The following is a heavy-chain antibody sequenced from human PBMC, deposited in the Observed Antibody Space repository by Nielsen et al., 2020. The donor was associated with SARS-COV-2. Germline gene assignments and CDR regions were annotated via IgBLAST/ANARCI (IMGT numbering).Heavy chain of an antibody. CDR1: QFTVSSND. CDR3: ARGPRSYHYDISGYYSDD. J-gene: IGHJ4*02. CDR2: VGTAGDT. Sequence: GESLKISCAGSQFTVSSNDMHWVRQATGKGLEWVSAVGTAGDTYYLASVKGRFTISRDIASNSLYLQMNSVRAGDTAVSYCARGPRSYHYDISGYYSDDWGQGTLVTVSS. V-gene: IGHV3-13*01. D-gene: IGHD3-22*01.